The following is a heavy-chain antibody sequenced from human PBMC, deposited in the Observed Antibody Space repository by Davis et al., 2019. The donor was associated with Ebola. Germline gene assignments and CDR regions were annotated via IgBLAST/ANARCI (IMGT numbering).Heavy chain of an antibody. CDR2: INPNSGGT. V-gene: IGHV1-2*06. CDR1: GYSFTGYY. J-gene: IGHJ4*02. CDR3: ARGGLVDIVATAHPNFDY. D-gene: IGHD5-12*01. Sequence: GESLKISCKGSGYSFTGYYMHWVRQALGQGLEWMGRINPNSGGTNYTQKFQGRVTMTRDTSISTAYMELSRLRSDDTAVYYCARGGLVDIVATAHPNFDYWGQGTLVTVSS.